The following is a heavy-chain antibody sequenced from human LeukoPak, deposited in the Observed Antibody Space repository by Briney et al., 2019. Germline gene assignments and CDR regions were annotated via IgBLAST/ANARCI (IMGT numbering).Heavy chain of an antibody. D-gene: IGHD3-3*01. CDR3: ARDSRVLRFLEWLLYY. V-gene: IGHV1-2*02. CDR2: INPNSGGT. Sequence: GASVKVSCKASGYTFTGYYVHWVRQAPGQGLEWMGWINPNSGGTNYAQKFQGRVTMTRDTSISTAYMELSRLRSDDTAVYYCARDSRVLRFLEWLLYYWGQGTLVTVSS. J-gene: IGHJ4*02. CDR1: GYTFTGYY.